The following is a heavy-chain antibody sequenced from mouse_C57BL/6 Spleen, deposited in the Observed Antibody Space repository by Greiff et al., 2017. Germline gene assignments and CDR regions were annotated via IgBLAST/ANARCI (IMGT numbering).Heavy chain of an antibody. Sequence: VQLQQPGAELVRPGSSVKLSCKASGYTFTSYWMDWVKQRPGQGLEWIGNIYPSDSEPHYNQKFKDKATLTVDKSSSTAYMQLSSLTSEDSAVYYCARSYYGNYGAMDYWGQGTSVTVSS. D-gene: IGHD2-1*01. CDR2: IYPSDSEP. CDR3: ARSYYGNYGAMDY. V-gene: IGHV1-61*01. CDR1: GYTFTSYW. J-gene: IGHJ4*01.